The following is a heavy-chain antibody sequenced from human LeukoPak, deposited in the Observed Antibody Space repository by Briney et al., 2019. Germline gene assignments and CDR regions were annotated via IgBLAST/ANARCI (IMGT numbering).Heavy chain of an antibody. CDR2: ISPSGNT. CDR1: GGSISSYY. D-gene: IGHD5-12*01. Sequence: PSETLSLTCTVSGGSISSYYWSWIRQPAGKGLEWIGRISPSGNTNYSPSLKSRVTMSLGTSKNQLSLRLTSVTAADTAVYYCARQGYSAYEILDYWGQGTLVTVSS. V-gene: IGHV4-4*07. CDR3: ARQGYSAYEILDY. J-gene: IGHJ4*02.